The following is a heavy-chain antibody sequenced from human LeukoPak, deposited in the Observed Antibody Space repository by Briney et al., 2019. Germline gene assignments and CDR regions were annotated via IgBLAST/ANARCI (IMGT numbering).Heavy chain of an antibody. CDR3: ARIYCSGGSCYFSPDY. V-gene: IGHV5-51*01. CDR1: GYSFTSYW. J-gene: IGHJ4*02. CDR2: IYPGDSDT. D-gene: IGHD2-15*01. Sequence: GESLKISCKGSGYSFTSYWIVWVRQMPGKGLEWMGIIYPGDSDTRYSPFFQGQVTISADKSISTAYLQWSSLKASDTAMYYCARIYCSGGSCYFSPDYWGQGTLVTVSS.